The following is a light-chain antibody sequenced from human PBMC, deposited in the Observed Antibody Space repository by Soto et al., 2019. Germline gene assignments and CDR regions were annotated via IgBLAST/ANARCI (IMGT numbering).Light chain of an antibody. CDR1: QSVSSGY. J-gene: IGKJ1*01. V-gene: IGKV3-20*01. Sequence: EIVLTQSPGPLALSPGERATLSCRASQSVSSGYLAWYQQKPGQTPRLLIFGASSRAAGIPDRFSGSGSGTDCTLTISILEPQDFAVYYCQQYGSSPMTFGQGTKVEIK. CDR2: GAS. CDR3: QQYGSSPMT.